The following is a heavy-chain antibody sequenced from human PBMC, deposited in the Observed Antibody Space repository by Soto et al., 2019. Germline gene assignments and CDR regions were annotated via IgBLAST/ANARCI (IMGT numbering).Heavy chain of an antibody. CDR2: INHSGST. Sequence: SETLSLTCAVYGGSFSGYYWTWIRQPPGTGLEWIGEINHSGSTNYNPSLKSRVTISVDTSKNQFPLKLTSATAADTAVYYCARDKITGLFDYWGQGTLVTVSS. CDR3: ARDKITGLFDY. J-gene: IGHJ4*02. CDR1: GGSFSGYY. D-gene: IGHD2-8*02. V-gene: IGHV4-34*01.